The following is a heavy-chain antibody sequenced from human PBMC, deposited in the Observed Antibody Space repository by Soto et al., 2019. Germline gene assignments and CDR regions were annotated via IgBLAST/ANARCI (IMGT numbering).Heavy chain of an antibody. CDR2: IIPIFGTA. J-gene: IGHJ4*02. V-gene: IGHV1-69*12. CDR1: GGTFSSYA. CDR3: ARSTTPMYYFDY. D-gene: IGHD4-17*01. Sequence: QVQLVQSGAEVKKPGSSVKVSCKASGGTFSSYAISWVRQAPGQGLEWMGGIIPIFGTANYAQKFQGRVTIXAXXSTSTAYMELSSLRSEDTAVYYCARSTTPMYYFDYWGQGTLVTVSS.